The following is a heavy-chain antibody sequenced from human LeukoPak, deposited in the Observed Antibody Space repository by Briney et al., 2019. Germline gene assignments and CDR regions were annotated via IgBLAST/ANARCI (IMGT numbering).Heavy chain of an antibody. J-gene: IGHJ4*02. CDR3: ASSWSPPELYSGYDYVIGY. Sequence: ASVTVSCKASGYTFTGYYMHWVRQAPGQGLEWMGWINPNSGGTNYAQKFQGRVTMTRDTSISTAYMELSRLRSDDTAVYYCASSWSPPELYSGYDYVIGYWGQRTLVTVSS. CDR2: INPNSGGT. CDR1: GYTFTGYY. V-gene: IGHV1-2*02. D-gene: IGHD5-12*01.